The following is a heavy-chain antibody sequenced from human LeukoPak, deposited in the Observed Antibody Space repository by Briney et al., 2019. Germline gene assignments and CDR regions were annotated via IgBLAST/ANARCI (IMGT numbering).Heavy chain of an antibody. CDR2: ISTYNGNT. CDR3: ARDRPFDY. CDR1: GYTFSSYG. Sequence: GASVKVSCKASGYTFSSYGISWVRQAPGQGLEWMGWISTYNGNTKYAENLQDRVTMTTDTSASTAYMELRSLRSGDTAVYYCARDRPFDYWGQGTLVTVSS. J-gene: IGHJ4*02. V-gene: IGHV1-18*01.